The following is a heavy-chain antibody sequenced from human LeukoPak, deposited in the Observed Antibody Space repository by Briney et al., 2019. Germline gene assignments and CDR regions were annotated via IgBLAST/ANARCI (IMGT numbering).Heavy chain of an antibody. CDR1: GYSISSGYY. Sequence: SGTLSLTCTVSGYSISSGYYWGWIRQPPGKGLEWIGSIYHSGSTYYNPSLKSRVTISVDTSKNQFSLKLSSVTAADTAVYYCARGRDYVAEYYFDYWGQGTLVTVSS. V-gene: IGHV4-38-2*02. CDR3: ARGRDYVAEYYFDY. D-gene: IGHD4-17*01. J-gene: IGHJ4*02. CDR2: IYHSGST.